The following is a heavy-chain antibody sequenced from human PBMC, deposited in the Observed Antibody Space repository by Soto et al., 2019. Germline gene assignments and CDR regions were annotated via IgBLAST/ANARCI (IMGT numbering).Heavy chain of an antibody. Sequence: PGKGLEWVSGISGSGGSPYYADSVKGRFTISRDNSKNTLYLQRTSLRAVDPAIYYCAKDLYSSDYWGQGTPVTVSA. J-gene: IGHJ4*02. CDR3: AKDLYSSDY. V-gene: IGHV3-23*01. CDR2: ISGSGGSP. D-gene: IGHD6-13*01.